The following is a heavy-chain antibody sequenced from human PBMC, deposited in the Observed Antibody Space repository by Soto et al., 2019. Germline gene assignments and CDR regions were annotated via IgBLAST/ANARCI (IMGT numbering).Heavy chain of an antibody. CDR2: INPSGGST. V-gene: IGHV1-46*01. CDR3: ARAGSGSYLKDLRFHP. CDR1: GYSFTTYY. J-gene: IGHJ5*02. D-gene: IGHD3-10*01. Sequence: QVQLVQSGTEVKKPGASVKVSCKASGYSFTTYYIHWVRQAPGQGLEWMGFINPSGGSTTYAQKFQGRVTLTRDTSTSTVYMELSSLRSEDTAVFYCARAGSGSYLKDLRFHPRGQGSLVTVSS.